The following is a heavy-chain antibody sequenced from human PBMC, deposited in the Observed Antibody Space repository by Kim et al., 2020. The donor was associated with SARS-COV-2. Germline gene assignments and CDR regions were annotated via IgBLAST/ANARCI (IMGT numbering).Heavy chain of an antibody. D-gene: IGHD3-16*01. CDR1: GGSISSGGYS. J-gene: IGHJ2*01. Sequence: SETLSLTCAVSGGSISSGGYSWSWIRQPPGKGLEWIGYIYHSGSTYYNPSLKSRVTISVDRSKNQFSLKLSSVTAADTAVYYCARERGGGPPSWYFDLWGRGTLVTVSS. V-gene: IGHV4-30-2*01. CDR2: IYHSGST. CDR3: ARERGGGPPSWYFDL.